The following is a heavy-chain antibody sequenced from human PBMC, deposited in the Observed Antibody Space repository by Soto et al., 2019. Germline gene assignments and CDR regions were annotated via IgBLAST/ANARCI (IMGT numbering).Heavy chain of an antibody. CDR3: GRGGYRHYSAYYYYALDV. CDR2: TRDKPNSYTT. CDR1: GFTFSDYY. Sequence: PGGSLRLSCEGSGFTFSDYYISWIRQAPGKGLEWVGRTRDKPNSYTTEYAASVEGRFTISRDDSKNSLYLQLNSLNTEDTAVYYCGRGGYRHYSAYYYYALDVWGQGTTVTVSS. D-gene: IGHD4-4*01. J-gene: IGHJ6*02. V-gene: IGHV3-72*01.